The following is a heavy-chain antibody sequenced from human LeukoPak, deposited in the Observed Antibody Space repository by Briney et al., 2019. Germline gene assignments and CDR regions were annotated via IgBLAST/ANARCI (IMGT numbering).Heavy chain of an antibody. V-gene: IGHV3-48*02. CDR1: GFIFSNYA. D-gene: IGHD2-21*02. CDR2: ISTSSSTI. CDR3: ARGETAVTSYLHF. J-gene: IGHJ4*02. Sequence: GESLRLSCAASGFIFSNYAMNWVRQAPGKGLEGISYISTSSSTIYYADSVKGRFTISRDNAKNSLYLQMNSLTEEDTAVYYCARGETAVTSYLHFRGQGTLVTVSS.